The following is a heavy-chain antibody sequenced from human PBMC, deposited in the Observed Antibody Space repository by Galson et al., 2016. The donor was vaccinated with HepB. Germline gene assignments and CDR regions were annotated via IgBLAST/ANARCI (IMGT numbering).Heavy chain of an antibody. V-gene: IGHV3-23*01. CDR1: GFSFSTYP. CDR2: ISGSGGRT. D-gene: IGHD4-17*01. Sequence: SLRLSCAASGFSFSTYPMLWVRQAPGKGLEGVSSISGSGGRTYYADSLKGRFTISRDNAKNMLYLQMDNLGVEDTAVFYCAKVLSVTRDYGYGMDVWGRGTTVTV. J-gene: IGHJ6*04. CDR3: AKVLSVTRDYGYGMDV.